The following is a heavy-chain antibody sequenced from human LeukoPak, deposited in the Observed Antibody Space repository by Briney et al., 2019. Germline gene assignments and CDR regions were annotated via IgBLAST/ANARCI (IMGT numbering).Heavy chain of an antibody. V-gene: IGHV4-59*01. D-gene: IGHD6-25*01. Sequence: SETLSLTCTVSGGSISSYYWSWIRQPPGKGLEWIGYIYYSGSDNYNPSLKSRVTISIHTSKNQFSLKLISVTAADTAVYYCARVKQRVYGYYFDYWGQGTLVTVSS. J-gene: IGHJ4*02. CDR1: GGSISSYY. CDR3: ARVKQRVYGYYFDY. CDR2: IYYSGSD.